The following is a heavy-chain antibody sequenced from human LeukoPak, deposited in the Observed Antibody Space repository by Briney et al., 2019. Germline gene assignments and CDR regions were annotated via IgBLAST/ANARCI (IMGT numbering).Heavy chain of an antibody. V-gene: IGHV3-30-3*01. J-gene: IGHJ4*02. CDR1: GFTLSSYA. CDR3: ARDLYCGGDCYYFDY. CDR2: ISYDGSNK. D-gene: IGHD2-21*02. Sequence: GRSLRLSCAASGFTLSSYAMHWVRQAPGKGLEWVGVISYDGSNKYYADSVKGRFTISRDNSKNTLYLQMNSLRGEDTAVYFCARDLYCGGDCYYFDYWGQGTLVTVSS.